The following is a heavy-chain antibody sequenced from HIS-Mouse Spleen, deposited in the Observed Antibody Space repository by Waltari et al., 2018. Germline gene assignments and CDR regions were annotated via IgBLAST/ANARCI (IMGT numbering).Heavy chain of an antibody. D-gene: IGHD7-27*01. CDR3: AKGNWAFDY. CDR2: ISGRGGST. V-gene: IGHV3-23*01. CDR1: GFPFGSYA. J-gene: IGHJ4*02. Sequence: EVQLLESGGGLVQPGGSLRLSCAASGFPFGSYAMSWVRQAPGKGLEWVAAISGRGGSTYYADSVKGRFTISRDNSKNTLYLQMNSLRAEDTAVYYCAKGNWAFDYWGQGTLVTVSS.